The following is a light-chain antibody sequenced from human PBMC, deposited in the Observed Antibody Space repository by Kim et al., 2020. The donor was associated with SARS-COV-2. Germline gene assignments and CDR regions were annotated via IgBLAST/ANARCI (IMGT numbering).Light chain of an antibody. Sequence: RATINCKSSQSLLSSSNNQNFLAWYQKKTGQPPKVLMYWGSMRPAGVPDRFNGGGSGTDFTLTINSLQAEDVAIYYCQQYYSDPTFGGGTKVDIK. CDR3: QQYYSDPT. J-gene: IGKJ4*01. V-gene: IGKV4-1*01. CDR2: WGS. CDR1: QSLLSSSNNQNF.